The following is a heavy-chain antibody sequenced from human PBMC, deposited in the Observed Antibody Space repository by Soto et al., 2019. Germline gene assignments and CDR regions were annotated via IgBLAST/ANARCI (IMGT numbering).Heavy chain of an antibody. CDR1: GFTFSSYG. CDR3: AKDSRIVVVTAPYDY. Sequence: QVQLVESGGGVVQPGRSLRLSCAASGFTFSSYGMHWVRQAPGKRLEWVAVISYDGRNKYYADSVKGRFTISRDNSKNTLHLQMNSLRAEDTAVYYCAKDSRIVVVTAPYDYWGQGTLVTVSS. J-gene: IGHJ4*02. D-gene: IGHD2-21*02. CDR2: ISYDGRNK. V-gene: IGHV3-30*18.